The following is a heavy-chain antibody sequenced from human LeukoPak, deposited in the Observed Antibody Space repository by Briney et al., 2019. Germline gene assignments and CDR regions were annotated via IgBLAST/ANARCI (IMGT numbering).Heavy chain of an antibody. V-gene: IGHV3-23*01. CDR2: IGGSGSST. Sequence: PSETLSLTCTVSGGSISSYYWSWVRQAPGKGLEWVSSIGGSGSSTYYADSVKGRFTISRDNSKNTLYLQMNSLRAEDTARYYCARDLPYSNTWGQGTLVTVSS. J-gene: IGHJ5*02. D-gene: IGHD6-13*01. CDR3: ARDLPYSNT. CDR1: GGSISSYY.